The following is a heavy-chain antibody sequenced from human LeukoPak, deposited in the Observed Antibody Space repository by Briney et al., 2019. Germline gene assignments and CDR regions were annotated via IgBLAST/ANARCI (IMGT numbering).Heavy chain of an antibody. V-gene: IGHV3-23*01. CDR3: AKAPGGIVGY. CDR2: ISGSGGST. D-gene: IGHD3-16*01. CDR1: GFTFSNSA. J-gene: IGHJ4*02. Sequence: GESLRLSCAASGFTFSNSAMSWVRQAPAKGLEWVSAISGSGGSTYYADSVKGRFTISRDNSKNTVYLQMNSLRADDTAVYYCAKAPGGIVGYWGQGTLVTVSS.